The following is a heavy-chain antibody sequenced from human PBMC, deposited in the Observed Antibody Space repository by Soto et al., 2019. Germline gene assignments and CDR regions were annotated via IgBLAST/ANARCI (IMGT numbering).Heavy chain of an antibody. CDR3: AGGPNRGY. CDR2: IYSSGGT. V-gene: IGHV3-66*01. Sequence: VQLVESGGDLVQPGGSLRLSCAASGFTVSNNYMSWVRQAPGKGLEWVSLIYSSGGTYYADSVKGRFTISRDNSRNTLYLQMNGLRVEDTAVYSCAGGPNRGYWGKGTLVTVSP. D-gene: IGHD3-10*01. J-gene: IGHJ4*02. CDR1: GFTVSNNY.